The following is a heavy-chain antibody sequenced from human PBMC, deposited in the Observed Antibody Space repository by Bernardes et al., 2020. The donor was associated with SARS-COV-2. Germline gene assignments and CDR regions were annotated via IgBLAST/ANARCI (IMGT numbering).Heavy chain of an antibody. CDR1: GVSFSGYY. J-gene: IGHJ4*02. CDR3: ARELNDSSGYYSLVFDY. Sequence: TLSLTCAVYGVSFSGYYLSWIRQPPGKGREWIGEINHSGSTNYNPSLKSRVTISVDTSKNQFTLQLSSVTAADTAVYYCARELNDSSGYYSLVFDYWGQGTLVTVSS. CDR2: INHSGST. D-gene: IGHD3-22*01. V-gene: IGHV4-34*01.